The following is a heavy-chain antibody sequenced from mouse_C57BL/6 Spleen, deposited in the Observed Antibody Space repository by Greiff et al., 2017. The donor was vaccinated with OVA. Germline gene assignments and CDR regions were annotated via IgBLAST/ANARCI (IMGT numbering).Heavy chain of an antibody. Sequence: QVQLQQPGAELVKPGASVKVSCKASGYTFTSYWMHWVKQRPGQGLEWIGRIHPSDSDTNYNQKFKGKATLTVDKSSSTAYMQLSSLTSEDSAVYYCAISYDYEDYAMDYWGQGTSVTVSS. J-gene: IGHJ4*01. CDR2: IHPSDSDT. CDR1: GYTFTSYW. V-gene: IGHV1-74*01. CDR3: AISYDYEDYAMDY. D-gene: IGHD2-4*01.